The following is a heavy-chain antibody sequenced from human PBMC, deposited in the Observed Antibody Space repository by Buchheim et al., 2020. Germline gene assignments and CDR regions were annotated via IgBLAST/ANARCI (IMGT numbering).Heavy chain of an antibody. J-gene: IGHJ4*02. Sequence: EVQLLESGGGLVQPGGSLRLSCAASGFTFSSYAMSWVRQAPGKGLECVSYIRDSGDYTNYADSVKGRFTISRDNAKNSFYLQMNSLRAEDTAVYYCARAWSKLTILDYWGQGAL. CDR3: ARAWSKLTILDY. CDR2: IRDSGDYT. CDR1: GFTFSSYA. V-gene: IGHV3-48*04. D-gene: IGHD4/OR15-4a*01.